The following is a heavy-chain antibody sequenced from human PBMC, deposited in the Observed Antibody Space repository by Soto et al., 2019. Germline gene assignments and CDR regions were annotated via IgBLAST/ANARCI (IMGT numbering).Heavy chain of an antibody. CDR3: ARDGDIVLMVYASYYFDY. Sequence: QVQLVESGGGVVQPGRSLRLSCAASGFTFSSYAMHWVRQAPGKGLEWVAVISYDGSNKYYADSVKGRFTISRDNSKNTLYLQMNSLRAEDTAVYYCARDGDIVLMVYASYYFDYWGQGTLVTVSS. D-gene: IGHD2-8*01. CDR2: ISYDGSNK. CDR1: GFTFSSYA. J-gene: IGHJ4*02. V-gene: IGHV3-30-3*01.